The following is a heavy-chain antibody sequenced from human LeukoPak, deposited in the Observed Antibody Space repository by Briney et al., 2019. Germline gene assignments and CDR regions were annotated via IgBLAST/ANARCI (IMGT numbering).Heavy chain of an antibody. CDR1: GFTSSVFG. CDR3: ARGVDYAMDV. V-gene: IGHV3-74*01. CDR2: LDTTGTVT. J-gene: IGHJ6*02. Sequence: PGGSLRLSCAVSGFTSSVFGMDWVRQAPGKGLVWVSFLDTTGTVTTYADSVKGRFTISRDIAKITLHLEMSSLRAEDTGIYYCARGVDYAMDVWGQGTTVTVSS.